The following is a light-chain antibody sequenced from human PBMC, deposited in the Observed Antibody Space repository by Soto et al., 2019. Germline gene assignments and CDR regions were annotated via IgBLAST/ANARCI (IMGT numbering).Light chain of an antibody. CDR2: RND. CDR3: AVWDDSLSGVV. CDR1: SSNIGSNY. J-gene: IGLJ2*01. V-gene: IGLV1-47*01. Sequence: QSVLTQPPSASGTPGQRVTISCSGSSSNIGSNYVYWYQQLPGTAPKLLIHRNDQRPSGVPDRFSGSKSGTSASLAISGLRSEGEADFFCAVWDDSLSGVVFGGGTKLTVL.